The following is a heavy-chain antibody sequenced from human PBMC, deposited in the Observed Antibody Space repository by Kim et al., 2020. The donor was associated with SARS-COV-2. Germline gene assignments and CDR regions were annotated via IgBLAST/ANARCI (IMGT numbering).Heavy chain of an antibody. CDR2: IYYSGST. J-gene: IGHJ4*02. CDR1: GGSISSSSYY. V-gene: IGHV4-39*01. Sequence: SETLSLTCTVSGGSISSSSYYWGWIRQPPGKGLEWIGSIYYSGSTYYNPSLKSRVTISVDTSKNQFSLKLSSVTAADTAVYYCARHYLAAAGSNYYFDYWGQGTLVTVSS. CDR3: ARHYLAAAGSNYYFDY. D-gene: IGHD6-13*01.